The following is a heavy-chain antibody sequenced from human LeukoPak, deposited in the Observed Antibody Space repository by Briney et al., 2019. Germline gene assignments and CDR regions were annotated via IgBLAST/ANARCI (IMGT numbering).Heavy chain of an antibody. D-gene: IGHD3-10*01. V-gene: IGHV6-1*01. J-gene: IGHJ3*02. CDR1: GDSVSGNSAA. CDR3: AYGSTFAI. Sequence: SQTLSLTCAISGDSVSGNSAAWNWIRQSPSKGLEWLGRTYYRSKWYYDYAISVKSRITINPDTSKNQFSLQLTSVTPEDTAVYDCAYGSTFAIWGQGTVVSVSS. CDR2: TYYRSKWYY.